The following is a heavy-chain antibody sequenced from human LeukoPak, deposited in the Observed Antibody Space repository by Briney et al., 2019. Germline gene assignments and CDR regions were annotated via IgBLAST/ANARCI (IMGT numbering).Heavy chain of an antibody. CDR1: GGSISSGSYY. D-gene: IGHD6-6*01. J-gene: IGHJ6*03. V-gene: IGHV4-61*02. Sequence: PSQTLSLTCTVSGGSISSGSYYWSWIRQPAGKGLEWIGRIYTSGSTNYNPSLKSRVNISVDTSKNQFSLKLSSVTAADTAVYYCARDAAARRGTYYYYYMDVWGKGTTVTVSS. CDR3: ARDAAARRGTYYYYYMDV. CDR2: IYTSGST.